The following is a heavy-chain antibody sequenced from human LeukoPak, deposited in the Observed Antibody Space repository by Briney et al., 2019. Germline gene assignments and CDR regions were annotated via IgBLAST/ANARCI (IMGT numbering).Heavy chain of an antibody. CDR3: ARDRYYNFWSDYSVLAWRY. Sequence: SETLSLTCTVSGGSISSSSYYWGWIRQPPGKGLEWIGSIYYSGSTYYNPSLKSRVTMSVDTSKNQFSLKLSSVTAADTAVYYCARDRYYNFWSDYSVLAWRYWGQGTLVTVSS. CDR1: GGSISSSSYY. D-gene: IGHD3-3*01. CDR2: IYYSGST. V-gene: IGHV4-39*07. J-gene: IGHJ4*02.